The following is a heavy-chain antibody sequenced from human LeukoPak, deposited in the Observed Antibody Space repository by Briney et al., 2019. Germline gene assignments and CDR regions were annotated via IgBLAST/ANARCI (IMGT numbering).Heavy chain of an antibody. D-gene: IGHD3/OR15-3a*01. Sequence: GVSLRLSCGASHFPFSIYGIQGVRQGPGKGRECVAFIRDDGTHHHSADSVKGPLTTSRDKSQDPQYLEMTSLRVEETAVYYCAKEGNMARKFLDHRDISGKGATVTLSS. CDR2: IRDDGTHH. J-gene: IGHJ6*03. CDR1: HFPFSIYG. CDR3: AKEGNMARKFLDHRDI. V-gene: IGHV3-30*02.